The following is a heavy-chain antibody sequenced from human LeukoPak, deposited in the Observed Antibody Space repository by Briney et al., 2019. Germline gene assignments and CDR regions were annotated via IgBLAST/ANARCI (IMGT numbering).Heavy chain of an antibody. CDR3: ARDYYYDSSGYPYFDY. CDR2: ISSSGSTI. CDR1: GFTFSDYY. D-gene: IGHD3-22*01. J-gene: IGHJ4*02. V-gene: IGHV3-11*04. Sequence: GGSLRLSCAASGFTFSDYYMSWIRQAPGKGLEWVSYISSSGSTIYYADSVKGRFTISRDNAKNSLYLQMNSLRAEDTAVYYCARDYYYDSSGYPYFDYWGQGTLVTVSS.